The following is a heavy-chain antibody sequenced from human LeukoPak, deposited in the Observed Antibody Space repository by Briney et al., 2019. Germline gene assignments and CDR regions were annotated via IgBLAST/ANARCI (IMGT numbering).Heavy chain of an antibody. CDR1: GGTFSSYA. V-gene: IGHV1-69*13. J-gene: IGHJ3*02. D-gene: IGHD3-22*01. CDR3: ARGPERYYYDSSGSNDAFDI. CDR2: IIPILGTA. Sequence: SVKVSCKASGGTFSSYAISWVRQAPGQGLEWMGGIIPILGTANYAQKFQGRVTITADESTSTAYMELSSLRSEDTAVYYCARGPERYYYDSSGSNDAFDIWGQGTMVTVSS.